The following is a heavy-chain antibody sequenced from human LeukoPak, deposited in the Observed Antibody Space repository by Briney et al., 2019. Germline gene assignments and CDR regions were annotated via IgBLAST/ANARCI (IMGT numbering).Heavy chain of an antibody. CDR1: GYSFTSYW. D-gene: IGHD3-10*01. V-gene: IGHV5-51*01. J-gene: IGHJ6*03. Sequence: GESLKISCKGSGYSFTSYWIGWVRQMPGKGLEWMGIVYPGDSDTRYSPSFQGQVTISADKSISTAYLQWSSLKASDTAMYYCARHQSGSRTQYYYMDVWGKGTTVTVSS. CDR3: ARHQSGSRTQYYYMDV. CDR2: VYPGDSDT.